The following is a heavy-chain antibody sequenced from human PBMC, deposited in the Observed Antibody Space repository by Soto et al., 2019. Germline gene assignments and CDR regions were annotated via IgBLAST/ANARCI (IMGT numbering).Heavy chain of an antibody. D-gene: IGHD2-21*01. Sequence: QVRLQESGPAMVEPSETLSLTCTVSYISTYYWSWIRQPPGKGLEWIGYIHYSGRTYYNPSLESRVTISKDTSKNQVSLKLRSVTAADSAVYYCARAYGDSYWWYFDLWGRGTPVTVSS. V-gene: IGHV4-59*08. J-gene: IGHJ2*01. CDR3: ARAYGDSYWWYFDL. CDR2: IHYSGRT. CDR1: YISTYY.